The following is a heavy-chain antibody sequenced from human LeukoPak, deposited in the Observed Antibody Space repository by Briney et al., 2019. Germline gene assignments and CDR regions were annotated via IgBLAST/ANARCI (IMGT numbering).Heavy chain of an antibody. V-gene: IGHV3-7*01. Sequence: GGSLRLSCAASGFTFSSYWMSWVRQAPGKGLEWVANIKQDGSEKYYVDSVKGRFTISRDNAKNSLYLQMNSLRAEDTAVYYCARQNYDFWSCYSPLFDPWGQGTLVTVSS. CDR2: IKQDGSEK. CDR1: GFTFSSYW. J-gene: IGHJ5*02. D-gene: IGHD3-3*01. CDR3: ARQNYDFWSCYSPLFDP.